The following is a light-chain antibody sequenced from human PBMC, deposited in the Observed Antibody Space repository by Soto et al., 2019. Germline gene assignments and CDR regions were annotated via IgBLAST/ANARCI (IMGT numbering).Light chain of an antibody. Sequence: DIQMTQSPYTLSASVGDRVTITCRASQSISSWLAWYQQKPGKAPKLLIYKASSLESGVPSRFSGSGSGTEFTLTISSLQPDDFATYYCQQYNGTFGQGTKLEIK. V-gene: IGKV1-5*03. J-gene: IGKJ2*01. CDR2: KAS. CDR1: QSISSW. CDR3: QQYNGT.